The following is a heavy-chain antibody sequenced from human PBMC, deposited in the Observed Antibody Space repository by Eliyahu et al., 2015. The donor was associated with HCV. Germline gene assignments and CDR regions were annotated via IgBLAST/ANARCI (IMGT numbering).Heavy chain of an antibody. CDR3: ARPPTHWYFDF. Sequence: QVHLLESGGGVVQPGGSLRLSCGASGFAFSASGMHWLCQAPGRGLEWVAFLRFDESAKYYPDSVKGRFFISRDISKNTLYLQMNTLRVEDTAMYYCARPPTHWYFDFWGRGTQVTVSS. J-gene: IGHJ2*01. CDR1: GFAFSASG. V-gene: IGHV3-30*02. CDR2: LRFDESAK.